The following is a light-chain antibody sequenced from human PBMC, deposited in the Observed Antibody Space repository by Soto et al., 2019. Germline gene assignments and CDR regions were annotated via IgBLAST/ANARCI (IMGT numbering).Light chain of an antibody. Sequence: QSALTQPASVSGSPGQSITFPCTGTGSDIGKSKYVSWFQQLPGEAPRLIIYEVDSRPSGISDRFSGSKSGTSASLTISGLQPEDESIYYCASQTSPNMWIFGGGTKVTVL. CDR3: ASQTSPNMWI. V-gene: IGLV2-14*01. J-gene: IGLJ2*01. CDR2: EVD. CDR1: GSDIGKSKY.